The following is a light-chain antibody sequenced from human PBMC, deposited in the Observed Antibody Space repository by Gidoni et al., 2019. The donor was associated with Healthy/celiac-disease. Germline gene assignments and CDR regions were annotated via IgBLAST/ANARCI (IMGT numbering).Light chain of an antibody. CDR3: QQYNSYPWT. J-gene: IGKJ1*01. V-gene: IGKV1-5*03. CDR1: QSISSW. Sequence: DIQMTQSPSTLSASVGDRVTITCRASQSISSWLAWYQQKPGKAPKLLIYKESSLESGVPSRFSGRGSGTEFTLTISSLQPDDFATYYCQQYNSYPWTFXXXTKVEIK. CDR2: KES.